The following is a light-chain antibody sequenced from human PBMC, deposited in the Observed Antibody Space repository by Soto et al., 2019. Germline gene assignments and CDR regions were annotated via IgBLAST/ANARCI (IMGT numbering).Light chain of an antibody. V-gene: IGLV3-21*04. J-gene: IGLJ1*01. CDR2: YDS. CDR1: NIGSKS. Sequence: SYELTQTPSVSVAPGKTATITCGGNNIGSKSVHWYQQRPGQAPVVVIYYDSDRPSGIPERFSGSNSGNTATLTISRVEAGHEADYYCQVWDSSEGVFGTGTK. CDR3: QVWDSSEGV.